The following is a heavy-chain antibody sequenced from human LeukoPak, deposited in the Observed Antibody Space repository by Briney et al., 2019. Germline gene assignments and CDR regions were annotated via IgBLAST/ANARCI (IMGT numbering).Heavy chain of an antibody. CDR3: ARDRGEIPGLIDY. V-gene: IGHV4-31*03. Sequence: PSETLSLTCTVSGGSISSGGYYWSWIRQHPGKGLEWIGYIYYSGSTYYNPSLKSRVTISVDTSKNQFSLKLSSVTAADTAVYYCARDRGEIPGLIDYWGQGTLVTVSS. D-gene: IGHD2-21*01. CDR1: GGSISSGGYY. CDR2: IYYSGST. J-gene: IGHJ4*02.